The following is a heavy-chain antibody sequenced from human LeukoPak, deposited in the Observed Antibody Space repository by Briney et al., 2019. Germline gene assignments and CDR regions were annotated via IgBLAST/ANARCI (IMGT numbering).Heavy chain of an antibody. D-gene: IGHD3-22*01. Sequence: GGSLRLSCAASGFTFSSYGMHWVRQAPGKGLEWVAVIWYDGSNKYYADSVKGRFTISRDNSKNTLYLQMNSLRAEDTAVYYCAREHYYDSSGYPPILLRTTGMDVWGQGTTVTVSS. J-gene: IGHJ6*02. CDR2: IWYDGSNK. CDR3: AREHYYDSSGYPPILLRTTGMDV. CDR1: GFTFSSYG. V-gene: IGHV3-33*01.